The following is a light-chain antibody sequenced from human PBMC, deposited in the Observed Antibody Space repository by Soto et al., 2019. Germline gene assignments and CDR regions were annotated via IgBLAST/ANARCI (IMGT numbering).Light chain of an antibody. Sequence: EIQMTQSPSSLSASVGDRVTITCRASQGISNYLAWYQQKPGKVPKLLIYGASTLQSGVPSRLSGSGSGTDFTLIINSLQPEDVATYYCQKYDSAPWTFGQGTKAEI. CDR1: QGISNY. CDR2: GAS. J-gene: IGKJ1*01. V-gene: IGKV1-27*01. CDR3: QKYDSAPWT.